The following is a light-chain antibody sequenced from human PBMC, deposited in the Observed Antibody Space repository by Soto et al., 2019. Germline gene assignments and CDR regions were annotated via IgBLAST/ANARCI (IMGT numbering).Light chain of an antibody. CDR3: KQYSNSPRT. CDR2: GAS. V-gene: IGKV3-20*01. Sequence: GLTHSPGTLSLSSGGRGTPSFRARQSVTSTFLAWYQQKPGQAPRLLIYGASSRATGVPDRFSGSGSGTDFTLTISRLEPEDFAAYYCKQYSNSPRTFGQGTKVDIK. J-gene: IGKJ1*01. CDR1: QSVTSTF.